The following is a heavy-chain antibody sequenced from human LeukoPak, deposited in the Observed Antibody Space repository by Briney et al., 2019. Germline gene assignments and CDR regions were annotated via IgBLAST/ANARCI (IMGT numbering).Heavy chain of an antibody. J-gene: IGHJ4*02. CDR3: ARDSTFVSGSSGAH. V-gene: IGHV3-74*01. CDR2: INSDGTGT. CDR1: GFIFSSYW. Sequence: GGSLRLSCAASGFIFSSYWMHWVRQAPGKGLVWVSRINSDGTGTTYADSVKGRFTISRDNAKNTVYLQMNSLRAEDTAVYYCARDSTFVSGSSGAHWGQGTLVTVSS. D-gene: IGHD1-26*01.